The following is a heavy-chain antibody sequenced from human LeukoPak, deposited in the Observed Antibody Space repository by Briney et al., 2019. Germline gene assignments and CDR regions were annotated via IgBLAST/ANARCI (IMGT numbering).Heavy chain of an antibody. CDR2: LWGNNKNI. D-gene: IGHD1-26*01. V-gene: IGHV3-23*01. J-gene: IGHJ4*02. CDR1: GFTFSTHT. CDR3: AKGGKWDVTPFDY. Sequence: GGSLRLSCAASGFTFSTHTMSWVRQAPGKGLEWVSALWGNNKNIYYADSVKGRFTISRDNSGSMVYLQMSDLRVEDTAVYYCAKGGKWDVTPFDYWGQGTLVTVSS.